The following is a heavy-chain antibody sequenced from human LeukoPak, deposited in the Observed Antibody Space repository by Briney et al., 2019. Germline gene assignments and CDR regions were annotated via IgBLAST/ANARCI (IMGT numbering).Heavy chain of an antibody. J-gene: IGHJ4*02. V-gene: IGHV1-18*01. CDR2: ISAYNGNT. CDR1: GYTFTSYG. D-gene: IGHD5-12*01. CDR3: ARDYSGWYYFDY. Sequence: ASVTVSCKASGYTFTSYGISGVRQAPGQGLEWMGWISAYNGNTNYAQKLQGRVTMTTDISTSTGYMELRSLRSDDTAVYYCARDYSGWYYFDYWGQGTLVTVSS.